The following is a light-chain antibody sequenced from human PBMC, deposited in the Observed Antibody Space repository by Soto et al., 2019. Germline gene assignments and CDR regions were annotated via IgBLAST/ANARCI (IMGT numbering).Light chain of an antibody. Sequence: QSALTQPASVSGSPGQSITISCTGTSSDIGGYNYVSWYQQYPGKAPNLIIYEVTNRPSGISYRFSGSKSGNTASLPISGLQVEDEADYYCSSFSSGGTRVLFGGGTQLTVL. CDR3: SSFSSGGTRVL. CDR1: SSDIGGYNY. J-gene: IGLJ7*01. V-gene: IGLV2-14*01. CDR2: EVT.